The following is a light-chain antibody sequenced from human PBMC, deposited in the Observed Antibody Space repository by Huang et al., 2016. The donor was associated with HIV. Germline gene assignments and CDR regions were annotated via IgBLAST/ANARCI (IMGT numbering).Light chain of an antibody. V-gene: IGKV2-30*02. Sequence: DVVMTQSPLSLPVTLGQPASISCRSSQSLVHSDGNTYLNWSQQMPGQSPRRLIYKFSNRDSGVPDRFSVSGSGTDFTLKISRVEAEDVGVYYCMQGTHWPPGTFGQGTKVEIK. CDR2: KFS. J-gene: IGKJ1*01. CDR3: MQGTHWPPGT. CDR1: QSLVHSDGNTY.